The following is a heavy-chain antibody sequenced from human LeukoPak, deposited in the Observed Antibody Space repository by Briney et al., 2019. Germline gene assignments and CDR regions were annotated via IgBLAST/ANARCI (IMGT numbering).Heavy chain of an antibody. CDR3: ARESRGLRYFDY. V-gene: IGHV3-21*01. CDR1: GFTFSSYS. J-gene: IGHJ4*02. D-gene: IGHD2-2*01. Sequence: GGSLRLSCAASGFTFSSYSMNWVRQAPGKGLEWVSSISSSSSYIYYADSVKGRFTISRDNSKNTLYLQMNSLRAEDTAVYYCARESRGLRYFDYWGQGTMVTVSS. CDR2: ISSSSSYI.